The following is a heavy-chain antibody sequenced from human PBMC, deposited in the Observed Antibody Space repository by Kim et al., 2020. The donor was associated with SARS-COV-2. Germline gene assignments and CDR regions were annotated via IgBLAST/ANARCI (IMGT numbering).Heavy chain of an antibody. Sequence: GGSLRLSCAASGFTFSSYSMNWVRQAPGKGLEWVSYISSRSSTIYYADSVKGRFTISRDNAKNSLYLQMNSLRDEDTAVYYCARDASYYGSGAAPGGFDPWGQGTLVTVSS. CDR2: ISSRSSTI. V-gene: IGHV3-48*02. CDR3: ARDASYYGSGAAPGGFDP. J-gene: IGHJ5*02. CDR1: GFTFSSYS. D-gene: IGHD3-10*01.